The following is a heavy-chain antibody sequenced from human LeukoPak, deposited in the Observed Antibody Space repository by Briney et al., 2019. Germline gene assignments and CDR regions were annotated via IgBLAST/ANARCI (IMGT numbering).Heavy chain of an antibody. D-gene: IGHD3-22*01. CDR2: IYHSGST. J-gene: IGHJ5*02. CDR1: GGSISSSNW. V-gene: IGHV4-4*02. CDR3: ARVSNYYDPNWFDP. Sequence: PSETLSLTCAVSGGSISSSNWWSWVRQPPGKGLEWIGEIYHSGSTNYNPSLKSRVTISVDKSKNQFSLKLSSVTAADTAVYYCARVSNYYDPNWFDPWGQGTLVTVSS.